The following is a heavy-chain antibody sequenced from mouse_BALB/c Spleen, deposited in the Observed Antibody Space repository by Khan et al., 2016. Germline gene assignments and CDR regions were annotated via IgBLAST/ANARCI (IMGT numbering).Heavy chain of an antibody. CDR1: GFNIKDYY. CDR2: IDPESGHT. Sequence: VQLQQSGAELVRPGALVKLSCKASGFNIKDYYLHWVKQRPEQGLEWVGWIDPESGHTIYDPKFQSKASMTADTSSNTAYLQLSSLTSEDTATYYCAGEVCYRTSRGFAYWGQGTLVTVSA. V-gene: IGHV14-1*02. CDR3: AGEVCYRTSRGFAY. J-gene: IGHJ3*01.